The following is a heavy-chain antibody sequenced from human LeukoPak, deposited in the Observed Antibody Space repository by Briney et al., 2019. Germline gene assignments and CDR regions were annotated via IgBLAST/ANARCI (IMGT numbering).Heavy chain of an antibody. CDR2: INHSGST. V-gene: IGHV4-38-2*02. CDR3: ARLSKARVRGGNYYYYYMDV. CDR1: GYSISSGYY. D-gene: IGHD3-10*01. J-gene: IGHJ6*03. Sequence: SETLSLTCTVSGYSISSGYYWSWIRQPPGKGLEWIGEINHSGSTNYNPSLKSRVTISVDTSKNQFSLKLSSVTAADTAVYYCARLSKARVRGGNYYYYYMDVWGKGTTVTISS.